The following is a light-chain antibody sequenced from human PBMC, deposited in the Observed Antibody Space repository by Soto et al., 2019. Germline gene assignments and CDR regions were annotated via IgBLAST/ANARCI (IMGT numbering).Light chain of an antibody. CDR1: NNDVGIYNY. J-gene: IGLJ1*01. V-gene: IGLV2-11*01. CDR2: DVS. Sequence: QSALTQPRSVSGSPGQSVTISCTGTNNDVGIYNYVSWYQQHPDKAPQLMIYDVSNRPSGVPDRFSGSKSGNTASLTISGLQPEDEVDYYCCSYAGTYTYVFGSGTKLTVL. CDR3: CSYAGTYTYV.